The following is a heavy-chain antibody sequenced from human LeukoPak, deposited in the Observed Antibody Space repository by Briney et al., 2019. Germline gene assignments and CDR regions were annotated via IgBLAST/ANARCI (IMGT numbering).Heavy chain of an antibody. Sequence: ASVKVSCKVSGYTLSKLSMHWVRQAPGKGLEWMGAFAPGDGETIYAQRFQGRVTVTEDTSTDTANMELSSLRPEDTAVYYCATGIQLSPTASFYFDYWGQGTLVTVSS. CDR2: FAPGDGET. D-gene: IGHD5-18*01. CDR3: ATGIQLSPTASFYFDY. V-gene: IGHV1-24*01. J-gene: IGHJ4*02. CDR1: GYTLSKLS.